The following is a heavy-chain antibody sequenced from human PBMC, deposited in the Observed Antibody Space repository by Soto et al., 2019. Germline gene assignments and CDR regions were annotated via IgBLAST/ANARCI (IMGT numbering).Heavy chain of an antibody. D-gene: IGHD3-22*01. CDR1: VFTFSNAW. CDR3: TRPRYYYDSSGYYH. CDR2: IKSKTDGGTT. Sequence: VGSLRLSCASSVFTFSNAWMSCVRQSPGKWLEWVGRIKSKTDGGTTDYAAPVKGRFTISRDDSKNTLYLQMNSLKTEDTAVYYCTRPRYYYDSSGYYHGGQGTLVTVYS. V-gene: IGHV3-15*01. J-gene: IGHJ4*02.